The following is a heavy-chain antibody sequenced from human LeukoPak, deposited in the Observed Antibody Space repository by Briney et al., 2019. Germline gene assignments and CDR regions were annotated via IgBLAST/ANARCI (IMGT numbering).Heavy chain of an antibody. CDR3: ARDYYDSSGYYYPFLDY. CDR2: ISSSGSTI. Sequence: GGSLRLSCAASGFTFSDYYMSWIRQAPGKGLEWVSYISSSGSTIYYADSVKGRFTISRDNAKNSLYLQMNSLRAEDTAVYYCARDYYDSSGYYYPFLDYWGQGTLVTVSS. CDR1: GFTFSDYY. V-gene: IGHV3-11*01. D-gene: IGHD3-22*01. J-gene: IGHJ4*02.